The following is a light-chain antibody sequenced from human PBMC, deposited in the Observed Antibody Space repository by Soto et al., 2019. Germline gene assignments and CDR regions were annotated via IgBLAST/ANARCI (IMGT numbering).Light chain of an antibody. Sequence: QSVLTQPPSPSGTPGQPVTISCSGSSSNIGSNYVYWYQQLPGTAPKLLIYRNNQRPSGVPDRFSGSKSGTSASLAISGLRSEDEADYYCAAWDDSLSGSWVFGTGT. J-gene: IGLJ1*01. CDR2: RNN. V-gene: IGLV1-47*01. CDR1: SSNIGSNY. CDR3: AAWDDSLSGSWV.